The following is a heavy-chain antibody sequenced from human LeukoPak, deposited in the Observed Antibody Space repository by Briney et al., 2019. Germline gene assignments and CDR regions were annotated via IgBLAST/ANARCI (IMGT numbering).Heavy chain of an antibody. CDR2: IYYSGST. CDR1: GGSISSSSYY. Sequence: SETLSLTCTVSGGSISSSSYYWGWIRQPPGKGLEWIGSIYYSGSTYYNPSLKSRVTISVDTSKNQFSLKLSSATAADTAVYYCARLRYCSSTSCQTGRFDPWGQGTLVTVSS. V-gene: IGHV4-39*01. J-gene: IGHJ5*02. D-gene: IGHD2-2*01. CDR3: ARLRYCSSTSCQTGRFDP.